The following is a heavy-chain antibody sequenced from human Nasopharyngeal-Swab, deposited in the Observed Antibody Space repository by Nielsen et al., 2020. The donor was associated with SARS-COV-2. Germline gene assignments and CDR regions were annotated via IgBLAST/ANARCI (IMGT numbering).Heavy chain of an antibody. J-gene: IGHJ4*02. Sequence: ETLSLTCTVSGGSISSGSYYWSWVRQAPGKGLEWVANIKQDGSEKYYVDSVKGRFTISRDNAKNSLYLQMNSLRAEDTAVYYCARAGSSGWYYYFDYWGQGTLVTVSS. CDR2: IKQDGSEK. CDR3: ARAGSSGWYYYFDY. V-gene: IGHV3-7*01. CDR1: GGSISSGSYY. D-gene: IGHD6-19*01.